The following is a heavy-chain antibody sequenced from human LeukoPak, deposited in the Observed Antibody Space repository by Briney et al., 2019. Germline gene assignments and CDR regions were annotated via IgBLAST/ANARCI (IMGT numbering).Heavy chain of an antibody. CDR3: ARSQDIAVAGTGY. Sequence: PSETLSLTCTVSGGSISSSSYYWGWIRQPPGKGLEWVSSISSSSSYIYYADSVKGRFTISRDNAKNSLYLQMNSLRAEDTAVYYCARSQDIAVAGTGYWGQGTLVTVSS. D-gene: IGHD6-19*01. V-gene: IGHV3-21*01. CDR2: ISSSSSYI. CDR1: GGSISSSS. J-gene: IGHJ4*02.